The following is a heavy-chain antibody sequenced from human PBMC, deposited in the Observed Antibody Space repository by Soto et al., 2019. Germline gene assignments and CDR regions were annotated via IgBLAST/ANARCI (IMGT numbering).Heavy chain of an antibody. Sequence: EGPLLESGGNLVQPGGSLRLSCAASGFSFSNFGMSWVRQAPGKGLEWVAGITGSGDDTYYADSVKGRFTITRDNSKNTLSLQMISLRAEDTAVYYCAKDLELRSNFWGQGTLVTVSS. D-gene: IGHD1-7*01. CDR1: GFSFSNFG. V-gene: IGHV3-23*01. CDR3: AKDLELRSNF. J-gene: IGHJ4*02. CDR2: ITGSGDDT.